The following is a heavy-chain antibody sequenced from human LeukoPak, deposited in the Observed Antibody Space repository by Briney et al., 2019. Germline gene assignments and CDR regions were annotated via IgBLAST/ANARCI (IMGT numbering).Heavy chain of an antibody. V-gene: IGHV5-51*01. D-gene: IGHD3-10*01. CDR1: GYGFTDYW. J-gene: IGHJ4*02. CDR3: ARGVGDYYDSVHFDY. CDR2: IYPGDSDT. Sequence: GDSLKISCKGSGYGFTDYWIGWVRQMPGKGLEWMGIIYPGDSDTRYSPSFQGQVTISADKSINTAYLQWSSLKGSDTAMYFCARGVGDYYDSVHFDYWGQGTPVTVSS.